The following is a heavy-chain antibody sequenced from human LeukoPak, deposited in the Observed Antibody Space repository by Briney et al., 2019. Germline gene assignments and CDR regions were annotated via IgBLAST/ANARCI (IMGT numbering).Heavy chain of an antibody. CDR3: AKPPTAKYCSSTSCSYFDY. Sequence: GGSLRLSCAASGFTFSSYSMNWVRQAPGKGLEWVAVISYDGSNKYYADSVKGRFTISRDNSKNTLYLQMNSLRAEDTAVYYCAKPPTAKYCSSTSCSYFDYWGQGTLVTVSS. D-gene: IGHD2-2*01. CDR1: GFTFSSYS. CDR2: ISYDGSNK. J-gene: IGHJ4*02. V-gene: IGHV3-30*18.